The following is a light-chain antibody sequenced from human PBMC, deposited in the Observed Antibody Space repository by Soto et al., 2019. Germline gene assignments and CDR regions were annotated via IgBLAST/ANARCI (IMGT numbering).Light chain of an antibody. Sequence: EILMTQSPATLSVSPGERATLSCRASQSVGSDLAWYQQKPGQAPRLLIYDASNRATGTPARFSGSGSGTDFTLTISNLEPEDFAVYYCQQRSNSPWTFGHGTKVDIK. CDR2: DAS. CDR3: QQRSNSPWT. CDR1: QSVGSD. J-gene: IGKJ1*01. V-gene: IGKV3-11*01.